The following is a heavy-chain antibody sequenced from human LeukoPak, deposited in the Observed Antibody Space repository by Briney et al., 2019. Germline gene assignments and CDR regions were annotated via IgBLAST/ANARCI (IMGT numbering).Heavy chain of an antibody. CDR1: GFTFDSYA. D-gene: IGHD3-10*01. Sequence: GGSLRPSCEGSGFTFDSYAMSWVRQSPGKGLEWVSAVTGTGGNTYHADSVKDRFTISRDNSKNTVYLQMNSLRAEDTAIYYCAKVHGSGSYRFDFWGQGTLVTVSS. CDR3: AKVHGSGSYRFDF. V-gene: IGHV3-23*01. J-gene: IGHJ4*02. CDR2: VTGTGGNT.